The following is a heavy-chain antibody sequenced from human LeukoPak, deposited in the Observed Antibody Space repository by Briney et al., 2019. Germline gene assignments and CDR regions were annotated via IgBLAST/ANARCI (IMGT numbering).Heavy chain of an antibody. CDR2: IYTSGST. J-gene: IGHJ1*01. V-gene: IGHV4-4*07. Sequence: SETLSLTCTVSGGSISSYYWSWIRQPAGKGLEWIGRIYTSGSTNYNPSLKSRVTMSVDTSKNQFSLKLSSVTAADTAVYYCARGRPYDFWRATEPEYLQHWGQGTLVTVSS. D-gene: IGHD3-3*01. CDR1: GGSISSYY. CDR3: ARGRPYDFWRATEPEYLQH.